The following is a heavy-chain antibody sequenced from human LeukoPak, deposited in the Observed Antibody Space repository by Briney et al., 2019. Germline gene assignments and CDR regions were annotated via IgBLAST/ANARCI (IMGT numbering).Heavy chain of an antibody. Sequence: PGGSLRLSCAASGFTFSSYDMHWVRHATGKGLEWVSAIGTAGDTYYPGSVKGRFTISRENAKNSLYLQTNSLRAEDTAVYYCARMGARDAFDIWGQGTMVTVSS. V-gene: IGHV3-13*01. CDR2: IGTAGDT. CDR3: ARMGARDAFDI. CDR1: GFTFSSYD. J-gene: IGHJ3*02. D-gene: IGHD1-26*01.